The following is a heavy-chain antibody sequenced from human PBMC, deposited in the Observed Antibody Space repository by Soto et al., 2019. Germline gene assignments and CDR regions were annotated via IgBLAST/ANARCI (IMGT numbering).Heavy chain of an antibody. Sequence: SETLSLTCTVSGGSISSSSYYWGWIRQPPGKGLGWIGSIYYSGSTYYNPSLKSRVTISVDTSKNQFSLKLSSVTAADTAVYYCARIRLSSSLRIDYWGQGTLVTVSS. CDR2: IYYSGST. CDR1: GGSISSSSYY. D-gene: IGHD6-6*01. J-gene: IGHJ4*02. CDR3: ARIRLSSSLRIDY. V-gene: IGHV4-39*01.